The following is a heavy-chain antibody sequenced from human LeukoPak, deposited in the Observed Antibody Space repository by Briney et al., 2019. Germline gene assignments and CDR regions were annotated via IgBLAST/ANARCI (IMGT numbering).Heavy chain of an antibody. Sequence: PGGSLRLSCAASGFTFDDYAMHWVRQAPGKGLEWVSLITGDGIRTYYADSVKGRFTISRDSNKNSLYLQMNSLRAEDTAVYYCANGYYYGSGSYYKEAFDIWGQGTMVTVSS. J-gene: IGHJ3*02. V-gene: IGHV3-43*02. CDR2: ITGDGIRT. CDR3: ANGYYYGSGSYYKEAFDI. D-gene: IGHD3-10*01. CDR1: GFTFDDYA.